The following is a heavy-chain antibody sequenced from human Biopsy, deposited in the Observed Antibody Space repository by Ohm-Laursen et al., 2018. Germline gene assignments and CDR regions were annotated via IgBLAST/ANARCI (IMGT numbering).Heavy chain of an antibody. J-gene: IGHJ4*02. D-gene: IGHD2-2*01. V-gene: IGHV1-8*01. CDR3: ARVPSTTRSRDY. CDR1: GYTFTSYD. Sequence: ASVKVSCKASGYTFTSYDINWVRQATGQGLEWMGWMNPNSGNTGYAQKFQGRVTMTRNTSISTAYMELSSLRSEGTAVYYCARVPSTTRSRDYWGQGTLVTVSS. CDR2: MNPNSGNT.